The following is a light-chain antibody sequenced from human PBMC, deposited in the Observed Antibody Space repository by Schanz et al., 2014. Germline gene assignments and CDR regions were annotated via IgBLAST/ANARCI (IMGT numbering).Light chain of an antibody. V-gene: IGLV2-14*01. CDR3: SSYTSSSTLWV. J-gene: IGLJ1*01. CDR2: EGS. Sequence: QSALTQPASVSGSPGQSITISCTGTSSDVGGYNYVSWYQQHPGKAPKLIIYEGSKRPSGVSNRFSGSKSGNTASLTISGLQAEDEADYYCSSYTSSSTLWVFGTGTKLTVL. CDR1: SSDVGGYNY.